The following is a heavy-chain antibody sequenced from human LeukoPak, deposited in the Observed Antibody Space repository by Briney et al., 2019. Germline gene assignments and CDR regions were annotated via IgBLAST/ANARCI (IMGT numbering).Heavy chain of an antibody. Sequence: PSETLSLTCTVSGGSVSSGSYYWNWIRQPPGKGLEWIGYIYYSGSTNYNPSLKSRATISVDTSKNQFSLKLSSVTAADTAVYYCAGDTYGSDCWGQGTLVTVSS. J-gene: IGHJ4*02. CDR2: IYYSGST. V-gene: IGHV4-61*01. CDR1: GGSVSSGSYY. CDR3: AGDTYGSDC. D-gene: IGHD3-10*01.